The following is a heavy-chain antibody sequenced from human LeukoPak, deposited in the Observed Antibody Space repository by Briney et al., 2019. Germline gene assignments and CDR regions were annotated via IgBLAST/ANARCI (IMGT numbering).Heavy chain of an antibody. V-gene: IGHV3-7*01. CDR3: AREMAAAAGAFDI. CDR2: IKQDGSEK. D-gene: IGHD6-13*01. Sequence: PGGSLRLSCAASGFTFSSYWMSWVRQAPGKGLEWVANIKQDGSEKYYVDSVKGRSTISRDNAKNSLYLQMNSLRAEDTAVYYCAREMAAAAGAFDIWGQGTMVTVSS. CDR1: GFTFSSYW. J-gene: IGHJ3*02.